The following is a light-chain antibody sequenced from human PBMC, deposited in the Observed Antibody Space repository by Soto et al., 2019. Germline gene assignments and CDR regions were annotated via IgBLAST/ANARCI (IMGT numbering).Light chain of an antibody. CDR2: DVS. J-gene: IGLJ1*01. CDR3: WSYAGSSTYV. Sequence: QSALTQPRSVSGSPGQSVTISCTGTSSDVGGYNYVSWYQQHPGKAPKLMIYDVSKRPSGVPDRFSGSKSGNTASLTISGLQAEDEADYYCWSYAGSSTYVFGTGTKVTVL. V-gene: IGLV2-11*01. CDR1: SSDVGGYNY.